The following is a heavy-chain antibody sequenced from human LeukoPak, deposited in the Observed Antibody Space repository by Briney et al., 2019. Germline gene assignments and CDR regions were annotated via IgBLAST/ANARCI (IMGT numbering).Heavy chain of an antibody. V-gene: IGHV3-30*02. CDR3: AKVAVYYYDSSGYYPFDY. J-gene: IGHJ4*02. CDR1: GFTFSSYG. Sequence: GGSLRLSCAASGFTFSSYGMHWVRQAPGKGLEWVAFIRYDGSNKYYADFVKGRFTISRDNSKNTLYLQMNSLRAEDTAVYYCAKVAVYYYDSSGYYPFDYWGQGTLVTVSS. CDR2: IRYDGSNK. D-gene: IGHD3-22*01.